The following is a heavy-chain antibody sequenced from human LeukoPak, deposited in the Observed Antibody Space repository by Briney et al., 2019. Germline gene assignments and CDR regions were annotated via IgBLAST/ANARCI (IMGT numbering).Heavy chain of an antibody. CDR3: ANWGSAFDI. D-gene: IGHD7-27*01. CDR1: GFTFSDYD. J-gene: IGHJ3*02. Sequence: PGGSLRLSCAASGFTFSDYDMNWVRQAPGKGLVWVSRIYSDGSGTSYADSVKGRFTISRDNAKNTLFLQMNSLRAEDTAVYYCANWGSAFDIWGQGSMVIVSS. V-gene: IGHV3-74*01. CDR2: IYSDGSGT.